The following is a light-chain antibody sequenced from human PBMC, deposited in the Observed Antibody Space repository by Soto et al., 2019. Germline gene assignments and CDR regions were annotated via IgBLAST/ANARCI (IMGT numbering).Light chain of an antibody. V-gene: IGKV3-11*01. Sequence: IVVTQSPTTLSLSPGERATRSCRASQSVSSYLAWYQQKPGQAPRLLIYDASNRATGIPARFSGSGSGTDFTLTISSLEPEDFAVYYCQQRSNWPPIPFGQGTRLEI. J-gene: IGKJ5*01. CDR3: QQRSNWPPIP. CDR1: QSVSSY. CDR2: DAS.